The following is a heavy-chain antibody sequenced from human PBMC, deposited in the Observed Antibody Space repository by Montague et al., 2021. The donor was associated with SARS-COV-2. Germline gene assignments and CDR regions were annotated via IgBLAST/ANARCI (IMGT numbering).Heavy chain of an antibody. J-gene: IGHJ4*02. Sequence: TLSLTCTVSGASMSSGRYYWAWIRQPAGKRLDWIGRIYISGTANYNPSLKSRVPLLVATSKNQFSLKLTSVTAADTPVYFCARDYALASQSGYFDAWGQGTLVTVSS. CDR1: GASMSSGRYY. D-gene: IGHD3-16*01. CDR3: ARDYALASQSGYFDA. CDR2: IYISGTA. V-gene: IGHV4-61*02.